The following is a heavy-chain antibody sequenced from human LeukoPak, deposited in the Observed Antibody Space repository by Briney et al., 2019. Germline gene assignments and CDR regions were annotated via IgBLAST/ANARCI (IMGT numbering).Heavy chain of an antibody. CDR2: INPSGGST. CDR1: GYTFTTYY. V-gene: IGHV1-46*01. CDR3: ARARYSYGYFDY. Sequence: ASVKVSCKASGYTFTTYYVHWVRQAPGQGLEWMGIINPSGGSTTYAQKFRGRLTMTRDMSTSTAYMELRSLRSDDTAVYYCARARYSYGYFDYWGQGTLVTVSS. J-gene: IGHJ4*02. D-gene: IGHD5-18*01.